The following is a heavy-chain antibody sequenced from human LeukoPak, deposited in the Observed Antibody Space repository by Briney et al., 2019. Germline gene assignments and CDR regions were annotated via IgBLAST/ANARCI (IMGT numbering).Heavy chain of an antibody. CDR3: VRNPGVGSSWYRLHY. D-gene: IGHD6-13*01. CDR1: GITFINHA. V-gene: IGHV3-30-3*01. Sequence: GGSLRLSCAASGITFINHAMDWVRQAPGKGLEGVAVISYDGSNTYYADSVKGRFTISRDNSKSTLYLQMNSLRVEDTAVYYCVRNPGVGSSWYRLHYWGQGTLVTVSS. J-gene: IGHJ4*02. CDR2: ISYDGSNT.